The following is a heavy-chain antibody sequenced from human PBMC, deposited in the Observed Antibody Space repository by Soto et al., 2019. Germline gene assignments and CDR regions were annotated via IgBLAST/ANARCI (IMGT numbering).Heavy chain of an antibody. CDR3: ARLGGYFSVGYYYLWDS. CDR1: DASMNSDSSY. Sequence: QLQLQESGPGLVKPSETLPLTCRLSDASMNSDSSYWGWIHQPPGKGLEWFGVINRSGSTYHNLSLKGRVTMSVDASRNQFSLKLTSMTAADTAVYYCARLGGYFSVGYYYLWDSWGQGTLVTVSS. J-gene: IGHJ4*02. D-gene: IGHD3-22*01. V-gene: IGHV4-39*01. CDR2: INRSGST.